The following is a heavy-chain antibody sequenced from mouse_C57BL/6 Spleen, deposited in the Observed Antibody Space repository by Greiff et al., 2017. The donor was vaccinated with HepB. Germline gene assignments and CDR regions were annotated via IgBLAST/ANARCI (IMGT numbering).Heavy chain of an antibody. CDR1: GYTFTSYW. J-gene: IGHJ4*01. CDR3: ARGEYRKGSAMDY. CDR2: IHPNSGST. V-gene: IGHV1-64*01. D-gene: IGHD2-10*02. Sequence: QVQLQQPGAELVKPGASVKLSCKASGYTFTSYWMHWVKQRPGQGLEWIGMIHPNSGSTNYNEKFKSKATLTVDKSSSTAYMQISSLTSEDSAVYYCARGEYRKGSAMDYWGQGTSVTVSS.